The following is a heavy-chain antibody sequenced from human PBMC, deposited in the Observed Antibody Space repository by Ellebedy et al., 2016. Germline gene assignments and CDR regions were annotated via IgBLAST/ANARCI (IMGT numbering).Heavy chain of an antibody. J-gene: IGHJ4*02. Sequence: GGSLRLXCEVSGLNFNTFFMSWVRQAPGKGLEWVATISAGSDTPRLADTVKGRFTISRDNSRNILYLQMSSLRDEDSAIYYCREGHYSDVWGQGTQVTVSA. CDR2: ISAGSDTP. CDR3: REGHYSDV. V-gene: IGHV3-23*01. CDR1: GLNFNTFF.